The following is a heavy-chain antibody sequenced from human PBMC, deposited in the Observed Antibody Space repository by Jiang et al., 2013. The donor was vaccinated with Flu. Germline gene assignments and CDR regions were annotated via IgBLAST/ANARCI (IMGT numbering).Heavy chain of an antibody. Sequence: ASGFTFSSYEMNWVRQXPGKGLEWVSYISSSGSTIYYADSVKGRFTISRDNAKNSLYLQMNSLRAEDTAVYYCARDRRGYSYGSFDYWGQGTLVTVSS. V-gene: IGHV3-48*03. CDR3: ARDRRGYSYGSFDY. CDR2: ISSSGSTI. CDR1: GFTFSSYE. J-gene: IGHJ4*02. D-gene: IGHD5-18*01.